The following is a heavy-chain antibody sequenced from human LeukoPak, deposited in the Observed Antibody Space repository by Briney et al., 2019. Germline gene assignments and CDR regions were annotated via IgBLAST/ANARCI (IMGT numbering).Heavy chain of an antibody. Sequence: GGSLRLSCAASGFTFSSYAMSWVRQAPGKGLEWVSAISGSGGSTYYADSVKGRFTISRDNAKNTLYLQMNSLRAEDTAVYYCAKTSEYYDFWSGYYTAGEDYWGQGTLVTVSS. J-gene: IGHJ4*02. CDR2: ISGSGGST. CDR3: AKTSEYYDFWSGYYTAGEDY. V-gene: IGHV3-23*01. D-gene: IGHD3-3*01. CDR1: GFTFSSYA.